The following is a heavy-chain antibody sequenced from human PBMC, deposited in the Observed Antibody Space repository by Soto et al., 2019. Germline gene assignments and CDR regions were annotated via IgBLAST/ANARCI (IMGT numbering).Heavy chain of an antibody. CDR2: IYWDDDK. CDR3: AHSLGSPYCSGGSCYGLDWFDP. V-gene: IGHV2-5*02. D-gene: IGHD2-15*01. Sequence: QITLKESGPTLVKPTQTLTLTCTFSGFSLSTSGVGVGWIRQPPGKALEWLALIYWDDDKRYSPSLKSRLTITNDTSKNQVVLTMTNMDPVDTATYYCAHSLGSPYCSGGSCYGLDWFDPWGQGTLVTVSS. J-gene: IGHJ5*02. CDR1: GFSLSTSGVG.